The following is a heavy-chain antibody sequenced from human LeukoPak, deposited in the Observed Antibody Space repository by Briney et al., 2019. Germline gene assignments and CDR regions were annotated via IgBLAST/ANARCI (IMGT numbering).Heavy chain of an antibody. D-gene: IGHD4-17*01. V-gene: IGHV4-34*01. CDR2: INHSGST. CDR3: ARGRNYGDYFDY. J-gene: IGHJ4*02. CDR1: GGSFSGYY. Sequence: PSETLSLTCAVYGGSFSGYYWSWIRQPPGKGLEWIGEINHSGSTNYNPSLKSRVTISVDTSKNQFSLKLSSVTAADTAVYYCARGRNYGDYFDYWGQGTLVTVSP.